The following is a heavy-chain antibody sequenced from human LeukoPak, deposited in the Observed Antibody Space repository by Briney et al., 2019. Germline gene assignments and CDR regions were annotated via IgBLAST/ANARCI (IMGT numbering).Heavy chain of an antibody. J-gene: IGHJ4*02. CDR1: GFTASSNY. Sequence: HSGGSLRLSCAASGFTASSNYMSWVRQAPGKGLEWVSVIYSGGSTYYADSVKGRFTISRDNSRNTLYLQMNTLRAEDTAVYYCSRAGHCTNGICYTPDFDYWGQGTLVTVSS. D-gene: IGHD2-8*01. V-gene: IGHV3-53*01. CDR2: IYSGGST. CDR3: SRAGHCTNGICYTPDFDY.